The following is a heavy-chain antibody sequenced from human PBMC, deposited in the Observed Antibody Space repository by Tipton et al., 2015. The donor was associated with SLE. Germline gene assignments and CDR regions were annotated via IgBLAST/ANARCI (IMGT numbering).Heavy chain of an antibody. CDR2: IYYSGST. D-gene: IGHD3-3*01. J-gene: IGHJ4*02. Sequence: TLSLTCTVSGGSISSHYWSWIRQPPGKGLEWIGYIYYSGSTNYNPSLKSRVTISGDTSKNQFSLKLSSVTAADTAVYYCARGGGDFWSGYYIGYWGQGTLVTVSS. V-gene: IGHV4-59*11. CDR1: GGSISSHY. CDR3: ARGGGDFWSGYYIGY.